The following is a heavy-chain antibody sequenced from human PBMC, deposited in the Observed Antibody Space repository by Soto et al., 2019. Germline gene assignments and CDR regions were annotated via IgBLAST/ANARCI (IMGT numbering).Heavy chain of an antibody. CDR1: VESLNNYY. J-gene: IGHJ4*02. V-gene: IGHV4-59*01. CDR2: IYYSGST. D-gene: IGHD6-19*01. CDR3: ARSSGWDFDY. Sequence: PSETLSLTCTVSVESLNNYYWTWVRQPPGKSLEWIGYIYYSGSTNYNPSLKSRVTISVDTSKNQFSLNLISVTAADTAVYYCARSSGWDFDYWGQGTLVTAPQ.